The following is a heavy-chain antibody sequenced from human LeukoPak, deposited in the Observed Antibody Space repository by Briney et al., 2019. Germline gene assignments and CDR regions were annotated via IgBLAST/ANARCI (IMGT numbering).Heavy chain of an antibody. CDR1: GGTFSSYA. D-gene: IGHD5-24*01. V-gene: IGHV1-69*13. CDR3: AMGRDGYITII. J-gene: IGHJ4*02. Sequence: GASVKVSCKASGGTFSSYAISWVRQAPGQGLEWMGGIIPIFGTANYAQKFQGRVTITADESTSTAYMELSSLRSEDTAVYYCAMGRDGYITIIWGQGTLVTVSS. CDR2: IIPIFGTA.